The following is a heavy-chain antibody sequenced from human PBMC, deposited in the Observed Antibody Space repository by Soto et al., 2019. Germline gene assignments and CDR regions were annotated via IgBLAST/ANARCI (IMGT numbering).Heavy chain of an antibody. D-gene: IGHD6-19*01. CDR1: GGSISSSSYY. J-gene: IGHJ4*02. Sequence: SETLSLTCTVSGGSISSSSYYWGWIRQPPGKGLEWIGSIYYSGSTYYNPSLKSRVTISVDTSKNQFSLKLSSVTAADTAVYYCARQGDHVAVAWDYWGQGTLGTVSP. CDR3: ARQGDHVAVAWDY. V-gene: IGHV4-39*01. CDR2: IYYSGST.